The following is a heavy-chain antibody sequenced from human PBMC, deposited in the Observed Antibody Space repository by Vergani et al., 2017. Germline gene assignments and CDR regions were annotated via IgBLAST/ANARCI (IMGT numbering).Heavy chain of an antibody. Sequence: QVPLQESGPGLVKPSETLSLTCSVSGGSMSGYYWSLIRQPPGKELEWIGYIYHSGSTHYNPSLETRVTISGDTSKNQFSLKLNAVTAADTAVYYCGRVADFYGLGSRLLDLWGQGILVTVSS. D-gene: IGHD3-10*01. J-gene: IGHJ5*02. CDR2: IYHSGST. V-gene: IGHV4-59*01. CDR3: GRVADFYGLGSRLLDL. CDR1: GGSMSGYY.